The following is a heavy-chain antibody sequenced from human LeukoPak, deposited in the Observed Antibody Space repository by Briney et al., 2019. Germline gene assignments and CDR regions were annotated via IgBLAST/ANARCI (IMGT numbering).Heavy chain of an antibody. Sequence: SETLSLTCTVSGGSISSGGYYWSWIRQHPGKGLEWIGYIYYSGSTYYNPSLKSRVTISVDTSKYQFSLKLSSVTAADTAVYYCARDTITGTTSPDDAFDIWGLGTMVTVSS. CDR2: IYYSGST. CDR3: ARDTITGTTSPDDAFDI. V-gene: IGHV4-31*03. D-gene: IGHD1-7*01. CDR1: GGSISSGGYY. J-gene: IGHJ3*02.